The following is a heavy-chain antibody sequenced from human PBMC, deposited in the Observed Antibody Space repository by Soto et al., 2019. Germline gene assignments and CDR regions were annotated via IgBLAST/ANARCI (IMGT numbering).Heavy chain of an antibody. Sequence: SETLALTCTVSGGTMSSGGYYWSWIRQHPGKGLEWIGYIYYSGSTYYNPSLKSRVTISLDTSKNQFSLNLSSVTAADTAVYYCARGSSISGFYPYAFDIWGQGTMVTVSS. D-gene: IGHD3-3*01. CDR2: IYYSGST. J-gene: IGHJ3*02. CDR1: GGTMSSGGYY. CDR3: ARGSSISGFYPYAFDI. V-gene: IGHV4-31*03.